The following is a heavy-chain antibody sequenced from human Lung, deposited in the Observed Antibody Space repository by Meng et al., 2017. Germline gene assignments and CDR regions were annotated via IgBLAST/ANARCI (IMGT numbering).Heavy chain of an antibody. J-gene: IGHJ4*02. Sequence: VHLQQGGAGLLKPPGALSLPCVCSGGSFSDYYWSWIRQPPGKGLEWIGEINHSGSTNYNPSLESRATISVDTSQNNLSLKLSSVTAADSAVYYCARGPTTMAHDFDYWGQGTLVTVSS. CDR1: GGSFSDYY. D-gene: IGHD4-11*01. V-gene: IGHV4-34*01. CDR2: INHSGST. CDR3: ARGPTTMAHDFDY.